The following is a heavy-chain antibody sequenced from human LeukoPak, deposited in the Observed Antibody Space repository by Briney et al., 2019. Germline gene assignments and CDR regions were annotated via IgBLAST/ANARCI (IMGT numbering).Heavy chain of an antibody. V-gene: IGHV3-21*01. D-gene: IGHD3-3*01. CDR3: ARETYDFWSGYYQNYYYYGMDV. J-gene: IGHJ6*02. CDR2: ISSRSTYA. CDR1: GFTFSDYS. Sequence: GGSLRLSCAASGFTFSDYSMNWVRQTPGQGLEWVSSISSRSTYAYYADSVRGRFTVSRDSAKNSLYLQMNSLRAEDTAVYYCARETYDFWSGYYQNYYYYGMDVWGQGTTVTVSS.